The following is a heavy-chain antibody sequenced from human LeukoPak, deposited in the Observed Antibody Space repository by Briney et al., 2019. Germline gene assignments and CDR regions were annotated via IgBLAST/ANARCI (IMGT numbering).Heavy chain of an antibody. V-gene: IGHV3-23*01. J-gene: IGHJ4*02. Sequence: GSSLRLSRAASVFTLSNQAMSWLRQAPATGLEGVSAISGSGCNTYYADSVKGRFTISRDNSKYTVFLQMNSLRHEDTAIYYCVIWGDYDVLTGYYVSDYWGQGTLVTVSS. CDR2: ISGSGCNT. CDR1: VFTLSNQA. D-gene: IGHD3-9*01. CDR3: VIWGDYDVLTGYYVSDY.